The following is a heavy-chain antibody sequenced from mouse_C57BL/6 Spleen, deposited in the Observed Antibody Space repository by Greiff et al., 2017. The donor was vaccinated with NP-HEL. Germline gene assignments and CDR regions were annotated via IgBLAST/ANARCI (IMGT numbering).Heavy chain of an antibody. CDR2: IDPETGGT. Sequence: QVQLKQSGAELVRPGASVTLSCKASGYTFTDYEMHWVKQTPVHGLEWIGAIDPETGGTAYNQKFKGKAILTADKSSSTAYMQLRSLTSEDSAVYYCTQYGSSPWFAYWGQGTLVTVSA. D-gene: IGHD1-1*01. CDR3: TQYGSSPWFAY. V-gene: IGHV1-15*01. CDR1: GYTFTDYE. J-gene: IGHJ3*01.